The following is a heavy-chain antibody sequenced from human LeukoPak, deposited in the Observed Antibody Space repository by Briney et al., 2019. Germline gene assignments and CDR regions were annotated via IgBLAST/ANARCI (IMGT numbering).Heavy chain of an antibody. V-gene: IGHV4-59*01. CDR1: GGSIISYY. CDR3: ARGLSVTTNRYFDY. D-gene: IGHD4-17*01. CDR2: IYYSGST. J-gene: IGHJ4*02. Sequence: SETLSLTCTVSGGSIISYYWSWIRQPPGKGLEWIGYIYYSGSTNYNPSLKSRVTISVDTSKNQFSLKLSSVTAEDTAVYYCARGLSVTTNRYFDYWGQGTLVTVSS.